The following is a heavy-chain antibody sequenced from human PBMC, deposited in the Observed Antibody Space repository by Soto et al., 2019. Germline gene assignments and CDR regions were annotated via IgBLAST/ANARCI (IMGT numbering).Heavy chain of an antibody. Sequence: KPSETLSLTCVVSGDSLSSGNWWSWVRQPPGKGLEWIGEIYYSGGTNYNPSLKSRVTISVDASKNQFSLKLSSVTAADTAVYYCARRGRGSSTTHPGGYYYYMDVWGKGTTVTVSS. V-gene: IGHV4-4*02. CDR2: IYYSGGT. CDR1: GDSLSSGNW. J-gene: IGHJ6*03. D-gene: IGHD2-2*01. CDR3: ARRGRGSSTTHPGGYYYYMDV.